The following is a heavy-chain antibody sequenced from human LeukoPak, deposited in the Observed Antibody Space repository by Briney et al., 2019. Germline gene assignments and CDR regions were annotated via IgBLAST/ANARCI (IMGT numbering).Heavy chain of an antibody. CDR2: INHSGST. J-gene: IGHJ4*02. CDR1: GGSFSGYY. Sequence: SETLSLTCAVYGGSFSGYYWSWIRQPPGKGLEWIGEINHSGSTNYNPSFKSRVTISVDTSKNQFSLKLSSVTAADTAVYYCARHRFYYYGSGHPYDYWGQGTLVTVSS. D-gene: IGHD3-10*01. CDR3: ARHRFYYYGSGHPYDY. V-gene: IGHV4-34*01.